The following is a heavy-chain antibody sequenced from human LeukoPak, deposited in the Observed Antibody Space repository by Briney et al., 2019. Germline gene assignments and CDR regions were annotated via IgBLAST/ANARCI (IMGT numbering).Heavy chain of an antibody. CDR3: AKDDGDSSNWYVFDY. CDR1: GFTFSSYA. CDR2: ISGSGGRT. Sequence: GGSLRLSCAASGFTFSSYAMSWVRQAPGKGLEWVSGISGSGGRTYYADSVKGRFTISRDNSKNTLYLQMNSLRAEDTAIYYCAKDDGDSSNWYVFDYWGQGTLVTVSS. D-gene: IGHD6-13*01. J-gene: IGHJ4*02. V-gene: IGHV3-23*01.